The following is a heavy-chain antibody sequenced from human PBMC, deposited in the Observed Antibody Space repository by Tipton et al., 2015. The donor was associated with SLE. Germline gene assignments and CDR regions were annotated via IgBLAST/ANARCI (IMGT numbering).Heavy chain of an antibody. J-gene: IGHJ4*02. CDR1: GGSISSGSYY. Sequence: TLSLTCTVSGGSISSGSYYWSWIRQPAGKGLEWIGRIYTSGSTNYNPSLQSRVTISVDTSKNQFSLKLSSVTAADTAVYYCARDVSLTGYSYYFDYWGQGTLVTASS. CDR2: IYTSGST. D-gene: IGHD3-9*01. CDR3: ARDVSLTGYSYYFDY. V-gene: IGHV4-61*02.